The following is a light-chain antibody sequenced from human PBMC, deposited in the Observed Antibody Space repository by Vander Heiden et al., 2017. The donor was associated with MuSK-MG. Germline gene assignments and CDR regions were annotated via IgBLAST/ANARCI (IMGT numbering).Light chain of an antibody. Sequence: AIQLTQSPSSLSASVGDRVTITCRASQGIGSALAWYQQKPGKAPNLLIYDASSLGSGVPSRFSGSGSGTDFTLTISSLQPEDFATYYCQQFKSYPITFGQGTRLELK. CDR1: QGIGSA. CDR3: QQFKSYPIT. V-gene: IGKV1-13*02. J-gene: IGKJ5*01. CDR2: DAS.